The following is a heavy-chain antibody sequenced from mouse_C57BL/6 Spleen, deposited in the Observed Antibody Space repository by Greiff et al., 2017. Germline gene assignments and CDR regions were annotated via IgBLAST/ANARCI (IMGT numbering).Heavy chain of an antibody. CDR1: GYTFTSYW. V-gene: IGHV1-72*01. CDR2: IDPNSGAT. CDR3: ARRGNYYGSSYDY. J-gene: IGHJ2*01. D-gene: IGHD1-1*01. Sequence: QVQLQQPGAELVQPGASVKLSCKASGYTFTSYWMHWVKQRPGRGLEWIGRIDPNSGATKYNAKFKSKATMTVNNPSSTAYMQLSSLTSEDCAVYCCARRGNYYGSSYDYWGQGTTLTVSS.